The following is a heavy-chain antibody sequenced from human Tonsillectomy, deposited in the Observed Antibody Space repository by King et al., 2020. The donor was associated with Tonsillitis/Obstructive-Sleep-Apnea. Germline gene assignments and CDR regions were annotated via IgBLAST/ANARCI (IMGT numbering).Heavy chain of an antibody. V-gene: IGHV3-9*01. CDR2: ISWNSVSI. CDR1: GFSFDDYA. CDR3: AKGTPAGAEDWFDP. J-gene: IGHJ5*02. Sequence: QLVQSGGGLVQPGGSLRLSCAASGFSFDDYAMHWVRLAPGKGLEWVSGISWNSVSIEYADSVQGRFTISRDNAKNSLYLQMNSLRPEDTALYYSAKGTPAGAEDWFDPWGQGTLVTVSS. D-gene: IGHD6-13*01.